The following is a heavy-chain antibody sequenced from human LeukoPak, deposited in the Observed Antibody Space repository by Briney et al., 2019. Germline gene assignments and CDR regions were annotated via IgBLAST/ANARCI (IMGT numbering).Heavy chain of an antibody. V-gene: IGHV3-23*01. Sequence: GGSLRLSCAASGFTFSTYVVNWVRQAPGKGLEWVSTITGSGGSTYYADSVKGRFTISRDNSKNTLYLQMSSLRVEDTAVYYCAKGLGVAGTGGFDYWGQGTLVTVSS. D-gene: IGHD6-19*01. CDR2: ITGSGGST. CDR1: GFTFSTYV. J-gene: IGHJ4*02. CDR3: AKGLGVAGTGGFDY.